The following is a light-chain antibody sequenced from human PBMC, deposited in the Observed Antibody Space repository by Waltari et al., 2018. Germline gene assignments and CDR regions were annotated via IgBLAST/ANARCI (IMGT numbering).Light chain of an antibody. Sequence: DIQMTQSPSSLSASVGDRVTITCRASQSISSYLNWYQQKPGKAPKLLIYAASNLETGVPSRFSGSGSGTDFTVTISSLQPEDIATYYCQQCYSTPIFTFGPGTRVEIK. CDR3: QQCYSTPIFT. CDR1: QSISSY. J-gene: IGKJ3*01. V-gene: IGKV1-33*01. CDR2: AAS.